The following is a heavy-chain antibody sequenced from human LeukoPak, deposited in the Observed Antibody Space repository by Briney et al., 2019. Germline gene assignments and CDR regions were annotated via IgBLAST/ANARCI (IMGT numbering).Heavy chain of an antibody. J-gene: IGHJ5*02. CDR2: ISSSSSYI. Sequence: GGSLRLSCAASGFTFSSYSMNWVRQAPGKGLEWVSSISSSSSYIYYADSVKGLFTISRDNAKNSLYLQMNSLRAEDTAVYYCAGEKRDYYDSSGSITWGQGTLVTVSS. CDR1: GFTFSSYS. V-gene: IGHV3-21*01. D-gene: IGHD3-22*01. CDR3: AGEKRDYYDSSGSIT.